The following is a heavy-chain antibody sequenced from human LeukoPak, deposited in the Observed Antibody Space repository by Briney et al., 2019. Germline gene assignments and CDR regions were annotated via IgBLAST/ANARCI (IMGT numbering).Heavy chain of an antibody. V-gene: IGHV1-69*06. CDR1: GGTFSSYA. J-gene: IGHJ6*03. CDR3: ARGVSGYCSGGSCYYYYYMDV. D-gene: IGHD2-15*01. CDR2: IIPIFGTA. Sequence: SVKVSCKASGGTFSSYAISWVRQAPGQGLGWMGRIIPIFGTANYAQKFQGRVTITADKSTSTAYMELSSLRSEDTAVYYCARGVSGYCSGGSCYYYYYMDVWGKGTTVTVSS.